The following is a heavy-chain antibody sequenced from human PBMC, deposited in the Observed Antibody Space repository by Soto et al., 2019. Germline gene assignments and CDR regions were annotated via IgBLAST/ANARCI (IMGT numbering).Heavy chain of an antibody. V-gene: IGHV2-5*02. J-gene: IGHJ5*02. Sequence: QITLKESGPTLVKPKQTLTLICTFSGFSLSTSRVGVGWIRQPPGKALEWLALIYWDDDKRYSPSLKSRLTITKDTSKNQVVLTMTNMDPVDTATYYCAHRLGRGLGQTRPTWFDPWGQGTLVTVSS. CDR1: GFSLSTSRVG. CDR2: IYWDDDK. CDR3: AHRLGRGLGQTRPTWFDP. D-gene: IGHD7-27*01.